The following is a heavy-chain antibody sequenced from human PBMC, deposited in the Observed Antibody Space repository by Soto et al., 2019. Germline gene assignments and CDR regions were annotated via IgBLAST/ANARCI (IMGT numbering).Heavy chain of an antibody. CDR3: ANARPLYYYDSSGYANWFDP. CDR1: GFTFSSYA. Sequence: EVPLLESGGGLVQPGGSLRLSCAASGFTFSSYAMSWVRQAPGKGLEWVSAISGSGGSTYYADSVKGRFTISRDNSKNTLYLQMNSLRAEDTAVYYCANARPLYYYDSSGYANWFDPWGQGTLVTVSS. J-gene: IGHJ5*02. V-gene: IGHV3-23*01. D-gene: IGHD3-22*01. CDR2: ISGSGGST.